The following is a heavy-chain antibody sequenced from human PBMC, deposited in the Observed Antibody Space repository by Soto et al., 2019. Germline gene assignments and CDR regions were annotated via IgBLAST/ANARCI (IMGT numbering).Heavy chain of an antibody. CDR2: ISYDGSKK. CDR1: GFTFSSSG. D-gene: IGHD2-15*01. CDR3: ARGRPHCSGGSCYGDTLDY. Sequence: QVHLVESGGGVVQPGRSLRLSCAASGFTFSSSGFHWVRQIPGTGLEWVALISYDGSKKLYADSVKGRFTISRDDSKNTLYLQMNSLRAEDTAVYYCARGRPHCSGGSCYGDTLDYWGQGTLVTVSS. J-gene: IGHJ4*02. V-gene: IGHV3-33*01.